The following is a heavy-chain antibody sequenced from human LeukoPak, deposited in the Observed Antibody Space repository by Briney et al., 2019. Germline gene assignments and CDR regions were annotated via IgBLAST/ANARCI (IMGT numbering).Heavy chain of an antibody. CDR3: ARDLTPYYYYYGMDV. J-gene: IGHJ6*02. CDR1: GFTFSSYA. D-gene: IGHD2-15*01. Sequence: GGSLRLSCAASGFTFSSYAMHWVRQAPGKGLEWVAVISYDGSNKHYADSVKGRFTISRDNSKNTLYLQMNSLRAEDTAVYYCARDLTPYYYYYGMDVWGQGTTVTVSS. V-gene: IGHV3-30-3*01. CDR2: ISYDGSNK.